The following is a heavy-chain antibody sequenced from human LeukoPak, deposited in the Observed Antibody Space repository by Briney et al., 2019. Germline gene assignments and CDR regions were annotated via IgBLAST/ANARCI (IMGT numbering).Heavy chain of an antibody. CDR2: ISPIFGTA. Sequence: ASVKVSCKASGGTFSSYAISWVRQAPGQGLEWMGGISPIFGTANYAQKFQGRVTITTDESTSTAYMELSSLRSEDTAVYYCARGRKCSDAIFDAFDIWGQRTMLTVSS. CDR1: GGTFSSYA. J-gene: IGHJ3*02. V-gene: IGHV1-69*05. D-gene: IGHD2-15*01. CDR3: ARGRKCSDAIFDAFDI.